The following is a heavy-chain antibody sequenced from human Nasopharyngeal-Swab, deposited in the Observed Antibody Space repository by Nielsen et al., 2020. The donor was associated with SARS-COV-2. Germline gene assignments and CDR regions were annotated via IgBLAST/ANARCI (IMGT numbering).Heavy chain of an antibody. CDR3: ARSRMVRGEGWFDP. Sequence: IRQPPGKGLEWVAVISYDGSNKYYADSVKGRFTISRDNSKNTLYLQMNSLRAEDTAVYYCARSRMVRGEGWFDPWGQGTLVTVSS. V-gene: IGHV3-30-3*01. J-gene: IGHJ5*02. D-gene: IGHD3-10*01. CDR2: ISYDGSNK.